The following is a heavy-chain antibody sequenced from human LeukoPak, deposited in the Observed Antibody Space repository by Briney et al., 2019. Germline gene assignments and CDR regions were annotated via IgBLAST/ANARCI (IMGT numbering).Heavy chain of an antibody. CDR2: IYHSGST. Sequence: SEILSLTCAVATGSLSSVGYWWNWLRQPPWKGREGIGNIYHSGSTYYTPSLKSRVTISVDRSKNQFSLKLSSVTAADTAVYYCARNYGSGSYYFDYWGQGTLVTVSS. V-gene: IGHV4-30-2*01. CDR1: TGSLSSVGYW. D-gene: IGHD3-10*01. J-gene: IGHJ4*02. CDR3: ARNYGSGSYYFDY.